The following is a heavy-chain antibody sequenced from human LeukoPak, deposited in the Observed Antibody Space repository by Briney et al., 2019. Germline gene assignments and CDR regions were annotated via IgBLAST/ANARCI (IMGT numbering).Heavy chain of an antibody. D-gene: IGHD3-10*01. CDR3: AKDLWGYYYGSGPSNWFDP. CDR2: ISYDGSNK. Sequence: GGSLRLSCAASGFTFSSYGMHWVRQAPGKGLEWVAVISYDGSNKYYADSVKGRFTISRDNSKNTLYLQMNSLRAEDTAVYYCAKDLWGYYYGSGPSNWFDPWGQGTLVTVSS. CDR1: GFTFSSYG. J-gene: IGHJ5*02. V-gene: IGHV3-30*18.